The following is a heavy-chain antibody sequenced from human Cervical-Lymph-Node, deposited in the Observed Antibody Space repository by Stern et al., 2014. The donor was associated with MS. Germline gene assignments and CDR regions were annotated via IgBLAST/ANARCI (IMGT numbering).Heavy chain of an antibody. D-gene: IGHD3-22*01. V-gene: IGHV3-30*03. CDR2: ISYDGSNK. Sequence: MQLVESGGGVVRPGRSLRLSCAASGFTFSSSGMHWVRQAPGKGLEWVAVISYDGSNKYYGDYVKGRFTISRDNSKNTLYLQMNSLRAEDTAVYYCASTNYYDSSGYYALGYWGQGTLVTVSS. CDR1: GFTFSSSG. CDR3: ASTNYYDSSGYYALGY. J-gene: IGHJ4*02.